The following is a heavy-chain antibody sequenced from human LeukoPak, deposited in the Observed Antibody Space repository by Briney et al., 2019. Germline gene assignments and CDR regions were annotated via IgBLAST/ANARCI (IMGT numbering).Heavy chain of an antibody. CDR3: ARTYDSPGYYSPDYYYMDV. CDR2: ICTSGST. D-gene: IGHD3-22*01. CDR1: GGSISTYC. J-gene: IGHJ6*03. Sequence: SETLSLTCTVSGGSISTYCWSWIRQPAGKGLEWIGHICTSGSTNYNPSLKSRVTMSVDTSNNEFSLKLNSVTAADTAVYYCARTYDSPGYYSPDYYYMDVWGKGTTATISS. V-gene: IGHV4-4*07.